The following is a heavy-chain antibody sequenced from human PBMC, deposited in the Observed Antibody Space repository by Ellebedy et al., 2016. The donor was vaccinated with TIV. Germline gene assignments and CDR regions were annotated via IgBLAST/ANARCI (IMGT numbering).Heavy chain of an antibody. J-gene: IGHJ4*02. V-gene: IGHV3-74*01. CDR3: AREGIESALDF. D-gene: IGHD2-15*01. Sequence: GESLKISXTASGFTFTAYWMHWVRQAPGKGLVYVSHINRDGGDRYYADSVKGRFTISRDNGKNTLYLQMNSLRADDTAVYYCAREGIESALDFWGQGSLVTVSS. CDR1: GFTFTAYW. CDR2: INRDGGDR.